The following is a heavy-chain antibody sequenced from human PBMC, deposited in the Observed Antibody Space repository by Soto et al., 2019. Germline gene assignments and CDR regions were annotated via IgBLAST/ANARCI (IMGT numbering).Heavy chain of an antibody. CDR1: GGTFSNYG. V-gene: IGHV1-69*06. Sequence: QVQLMQSGAEVKKPGSSVMVSCKASGGTFSNYGISWVRQAPGQGLEWMGGIIPIFGSTTYAQKFQGRVTIIAEKFPSTAYMELFSVRTEDRAVYYCAAELRLGELAYYGLDVWGQGTTVTVFS. CDR3: AAELRLGELAYYGLDV. D-gene: IGHD3-16*01. CDR2: IIPIFGST. J-gene: IGHJ6*02.